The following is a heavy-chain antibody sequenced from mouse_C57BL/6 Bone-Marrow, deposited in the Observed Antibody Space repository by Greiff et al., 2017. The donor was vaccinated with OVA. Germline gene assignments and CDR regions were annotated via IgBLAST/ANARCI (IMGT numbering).Heavy chain of an antibody. J-gene: IGHJ1*03. D-gene: IGHD1-1*01. V-gene: IGHV1-62-2*01. CDR1: GYTFTEYT. CDR3: ARHECPGSSPYWYFDV. Sequence: VKLVESGAELVKPGASVKLSCKASGYTFTEYTIHWVKQRSGQGLEWIGWFYPGSGSIKYNEKFKDKATLTADKSSSTVYMELSRLTSEDSAVYFCARHECPGSSPYWYFDVWGTGTTVTVSS. CDR2: FYPGSGSI.